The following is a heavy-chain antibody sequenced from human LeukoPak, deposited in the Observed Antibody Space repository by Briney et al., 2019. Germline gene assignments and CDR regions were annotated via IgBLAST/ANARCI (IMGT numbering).Heavy chain of an antibody. Sequence: PSETLSLTCTVSGGSISSYYWSWIRQPPGKGLEWIGYIYYSGSTNYNPSLKSRVTISVDTSKNQFSLKLSSVTAADTAVYYCASSLTGYYTHFDYWGQGTLVTVSS. V-gene: IGHV4-59*08. D-gene: IGHD3-9*01. CDR2: IYYSGST. CDR1: GGSISSYY. J-gene: IGHJ4*02. CDR3: ASSLTGYYTHFDY.